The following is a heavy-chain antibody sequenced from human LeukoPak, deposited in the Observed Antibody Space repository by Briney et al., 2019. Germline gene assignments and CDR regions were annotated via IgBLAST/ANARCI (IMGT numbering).Heavy chain of an antibody. CDR3: ARNSGGIVVVPTAAPDY. V-gene: IGHV1-8*01. D-gene: IGHD2-2*01. CDR2: MNPNSGNT. CDR1: GYTFTSYD. J-gene: IGHJ4*02. Sequence: GASVKVSCKASGYTFTSYDINWVRQATGQGLEWMGWMNPNSGNTGYAQKFQGRVTMTRDTSISTAYMELSRLRSDDTAVCYCARNSGGIVVVPTAAPDYWGQGTLVTVSS.